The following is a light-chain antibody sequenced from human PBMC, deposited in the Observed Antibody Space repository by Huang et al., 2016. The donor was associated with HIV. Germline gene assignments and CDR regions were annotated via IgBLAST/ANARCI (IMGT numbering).Light chain of an antibody. V-gene: IGKV1-39*01. CDR2: AAS. J-gene: IGKJ2*01. Sequence: IQMTQSPSSLSASVGDRVTITCRASQSISSHLNWYQQKPGKAPNLLIYAASSLQSGVPSRFSGSGSGTDFTLTISSLQPEDFATYYCQQSYNTPRTFGQGTNLEIK. CDR1: QSISSH. CDR3: QQSYNTPRT.